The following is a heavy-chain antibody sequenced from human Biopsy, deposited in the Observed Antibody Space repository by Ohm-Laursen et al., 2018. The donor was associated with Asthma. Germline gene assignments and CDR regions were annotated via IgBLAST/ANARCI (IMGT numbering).Heavy chain of an antibody. V-gene: IGHV1-69*13. J-gene: IGHJ4*02. D-gene: IGHD2-2*01. CDR2: INSVFGTT. CDR1: GGTFNTYV. CDR3: ARKAGSCISRTCYSLDF. Sequence: SVKVSCKSLGGTFNTYVIGWVRQAPGQGLEWMGGINSVFGTTTYPQKFQDKVTITADDSTSTVYMELSSLSSEDTAVYYCARKAGSCISRTCYSLDFWGQGTLVTVSS.